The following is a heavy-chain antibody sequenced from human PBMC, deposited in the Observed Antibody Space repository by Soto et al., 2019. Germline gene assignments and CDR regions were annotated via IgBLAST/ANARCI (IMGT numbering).Heavy chain of an antibody. D-gene: IGHD3-3*01. V-gene: IGHV4-34*01. J-gene: IGHJ4*02. CDR3: ARVDDFWSGYSQIDY. CDR2: INHSGST. CDR1: GGSFSGYY. Sequence: SETLSLTCAVYGGSFSGYYWSWIRQPPGKGLEWIGEINHSGSTNYNPSLKSRVTISVDTSKNQFSLKLSSVTAADTAVYYCARVDDFWSGYSQIDYWGQGTLVTVSS.